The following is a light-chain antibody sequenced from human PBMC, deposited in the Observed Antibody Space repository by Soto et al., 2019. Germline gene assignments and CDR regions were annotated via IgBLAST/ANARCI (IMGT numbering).Light chain of an antibody. CDR2: DAS. V-gene: IGLV2-11*01. Sequence: QSVLTQPRSVSGSPGQSITISCTGTSSDVGGYNYVSWYRQHPGKAPKLMIYDASKRPSGVPDRFSGSKSGNTASLTISGLQAEDEADYYCCSYAGSYTHYVFGTGTKVTVL. CDR1: SSDVGGYNY. J-gene: IGLJ1*01. CDR3: CSYAGSYTHYV.